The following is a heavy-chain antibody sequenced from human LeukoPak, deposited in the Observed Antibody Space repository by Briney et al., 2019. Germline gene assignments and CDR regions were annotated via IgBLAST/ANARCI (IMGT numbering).Heavy chain of an antibody. Sequence: SETLSLTCSVSGYSIRSGYYWAWIRQPPRKGLEWIGSIYHSGNAYYNPSLKSRVTISVDTSKNQFSLKLTSVTAADTAFYYCARRLPTYSSSWDCWGQGTLVTVSS. V-gene: IGHV4-38-2*01. D-gene: IGHD6-13*01. J-gene: IGHJ4*02. CDR3: ARRLPTYSSSWDC. CDR2: IYHSGNA. CDR1: GYSIRSGYY.